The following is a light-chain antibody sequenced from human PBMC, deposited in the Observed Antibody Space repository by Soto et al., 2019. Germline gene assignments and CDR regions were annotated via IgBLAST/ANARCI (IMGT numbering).Light chain of an antibody. Sequence: IQMTQSPSSVSASIGETVTLTCRASHDVRTWLAWYQQIPARAPKLLIHAASKLQSGVPSRFSGSGSRTDFTLTIRSLQADDVGTYYCLQVNDMPLTFGPGTRVDLK. CDR2: AAS. V-gene: IGKV1-12*01. CDR3: LQVNDMPLT. J-gene: IGKJ3*01. CDR1: HDVRTW.